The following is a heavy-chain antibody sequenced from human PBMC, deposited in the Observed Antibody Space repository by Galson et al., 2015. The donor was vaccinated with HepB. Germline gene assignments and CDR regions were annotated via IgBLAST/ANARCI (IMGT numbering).Heavy chain of an antibody. CDR1: RFTFSGYT. V-gene: IGHV3-30*04. Sequence: SLRLSCAASRFTFSGYTMHWVRQAPGKGLEWVAVISYDGTNKYYADSVKVRFTVSRDNTKNTLYLQMNSQRAEDTAVYYCARGTYFGGLNCYFYYGMDVWGQGTTVIVS. CDR2: ISYDGTNK. D-gene: IGHD2-21*01. J-gene: IGHJ6*02. CDR3: ARGTYFGGLNCYFYYGMDV.